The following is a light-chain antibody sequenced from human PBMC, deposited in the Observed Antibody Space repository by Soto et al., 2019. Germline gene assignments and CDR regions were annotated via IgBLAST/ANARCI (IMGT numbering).Light chain of an antibody. V-gene: IGKV3-20*01. Sequence: EIVLTQSPGTLSLSPGERATLSCRASQSVSSSYLAWYQQKPGQAPRLLIYGASSRATGIPDRFSGSGSGTDFTLTISRLEPEVFAVYYCQQYGTSPSLTFGQGTKVAI. CDR1: QSVSSSY. CDR2: GAS. CDR3: QQYGTSPSLT. J-gene: IGKJ1*01.